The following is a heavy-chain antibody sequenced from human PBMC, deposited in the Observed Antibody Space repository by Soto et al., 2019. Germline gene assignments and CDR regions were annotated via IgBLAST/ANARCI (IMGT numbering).Heavy chain of an antibody. CDR2: IIPTGGST. D-gene: IGHD6-6*01. V-gene: IGHV1-69*10. Sequence: SVKVSCKASGGTFSSYAISWVRQAPGQGLEWMGGIIPTGGSTTYAQKFQGRVSMTRDTSTNTVYMELSGLRSEDTAVYYCARAYTTSCPGPWGQGTLVTVSS. CDR3: ARAYTTSCPGP. CDR1: GGTFSSYA. J-gene: IGHJ5*02.